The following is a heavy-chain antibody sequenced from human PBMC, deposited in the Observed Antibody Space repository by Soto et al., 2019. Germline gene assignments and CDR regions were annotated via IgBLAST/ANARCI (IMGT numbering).Heavy chain of an antibody. V-gene: IGHV4-30-4*01. J-gene: IGHJ5*02. D-gene: IGHD3-3*01. CDR2: IDYRGNT. Sequence: PSETLSLTGTVSGVSITSGDYYWNWIRQPPGKGLEWIGNIDYRGNTYYNPSLKSRLTISLDTSKNQFSLKLTSVTAADTAIYYCASFGVASMNWFDPWGQGTLVTVSS. CDR3: ASFGVASMNWFDP. CDR1: GVSITSGDYY.